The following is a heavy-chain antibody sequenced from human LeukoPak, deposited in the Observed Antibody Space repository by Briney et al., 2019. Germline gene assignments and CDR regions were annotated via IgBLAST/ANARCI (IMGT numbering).Heavy chain of an antibody. CDR3: TRERINSGSYSEALDY. J-gene: IGHJ4*02. D-gene: IGHD1-26*01. Sequence: ASVKVSCKASGYTFTGYYIYWVRQAPGQGLEWMGWFNPDSGDTNYAQKFQGRVTMTRDTSISTAYMELSSLTSDDTAVYYCTRERINSGSYSEALDYWGQGTLVTVSS. V-gene: IGHV1-2*02. CDR2: FNPDSGDT. CDR1: GYTFTGYY.